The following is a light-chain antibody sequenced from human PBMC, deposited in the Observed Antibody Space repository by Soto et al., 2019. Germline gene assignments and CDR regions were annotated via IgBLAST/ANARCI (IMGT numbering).Light chain of an antibody. CDR3: QKYGSSPPIT. J-gene: IGKJ5*01. V-gene: IGKV3-20*01. CDR1: QSVSSSY. CDR2: GAS. Sequence: EIVLTQSPGTLSLSPGERATLSCRASQSVSSSYLAWYQQKPGQAPRLLIYGASSSATGIPDRFSGSGSGTDFTLAISRLEPEDFAVYYCQKYGSSPPITFGQGTRLEIK.